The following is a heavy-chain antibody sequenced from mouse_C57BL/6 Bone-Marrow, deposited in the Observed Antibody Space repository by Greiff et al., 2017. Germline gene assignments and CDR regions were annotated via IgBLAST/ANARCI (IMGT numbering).Heavy chain of an antibody. Sequence: QVQLQQPGAELVKPGASVKMSCKASGYTFTSYWITWVKQRPGQGLEWIGDIYPTSGRTNYNEKFKSKAILTVDTSSNTAYMQLSRLTSEDSAVFYCARSGRLGQSFDYWGQGTTLTVSS. CDR1: GYTFTSYW. V-gene: IGHV1-55*01. CDR2: IYPTSGRT. J-gene: IGHJ2*01. CDR3: ARSGRLGQSFDY. D-gene: IGHD4-1*01.